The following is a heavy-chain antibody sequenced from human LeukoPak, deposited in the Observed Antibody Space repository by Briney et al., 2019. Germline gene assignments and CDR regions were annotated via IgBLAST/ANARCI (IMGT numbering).Heavy chain of an antibody. J-gene: IGHJ4*02. Sequence: GGSLRLSCAASGFTVSSNYMSWVRQAPGKGLEWVSVIYSGGSTYYADSVKGRFTISRDNSKNTLYPQMNSLRAEDTAVYYCASLGYSSSWPVWGQGTLVTVSS. CDR1: GFTVSSNY. V-gene: IGHV3-66*01. CDR2: IYSGGST. D-gene: IGHD6-13*01. CDR3: ASLGYSSSWPV.